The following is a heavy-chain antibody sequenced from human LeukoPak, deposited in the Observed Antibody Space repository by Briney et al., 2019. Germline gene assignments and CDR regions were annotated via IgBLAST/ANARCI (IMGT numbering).Heavy chain of an antibody. D-gene: IGHD3-22*01. CDR1: GFTFSNYW. CDR3: ARAPSEIGGYYPEYFRH. Sequence: GGSLRLSCAAAGFTFSNYWMHWVREAPGKGLVWVSRIKSDGRTNYADSVKGRFTISRDNAKNTVSLQMNSLRAEDTGVYYCARAPSEIGGYYPEYFRHWGQGTLVTVSS. J-gene: IGHJ1*01. CDR2: IKSDGRT. V-gene: IGHV3-74*01.